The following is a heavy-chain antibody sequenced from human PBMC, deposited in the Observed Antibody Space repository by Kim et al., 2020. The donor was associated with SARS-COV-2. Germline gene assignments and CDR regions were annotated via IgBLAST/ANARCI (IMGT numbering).Heavy chain of an antibody. D-gene: IGHD2-21*02. CDR2: ISYDGSNK. CDR1: GFTFSSYG. J-gene: IGHJ4*02. V-gene: IGHV3-33*05. CDR3: ARDTKGHIVVVTSPDY. Sequence: GGSLRLSCAASGFTFSSYGMYWVRQAPGKGLEWVAVISYDGSNKYYADSVKGRFTISRDNSKNTLYLQMNSLRAEDTAVYYCARDTKGHIVVVTSPDYWGQGTLVTVSS.